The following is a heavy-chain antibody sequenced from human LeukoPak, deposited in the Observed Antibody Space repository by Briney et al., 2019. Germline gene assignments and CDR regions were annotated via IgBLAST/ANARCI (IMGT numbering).Heavy chain of an antibody. J-gene: IGHJ6*03. CDR1: GGTFSSYA. Sequence: ASVKVSCKASGGTFSSYAISWVRQAPGQGLEWMGSIIPNFGTANYAQKFQGRVTITTDESTSTAYMELSSLRSEDTAVYYCARNRLVIREKYYYYYYHMDVWGKGTTVTVSS. CDR3: ARNRLVIREKYYYYYYHMDV. V-gene: IGHV1-69*05. D-gene: IGHD2-21*01. CDR2: IIPNFGTA.